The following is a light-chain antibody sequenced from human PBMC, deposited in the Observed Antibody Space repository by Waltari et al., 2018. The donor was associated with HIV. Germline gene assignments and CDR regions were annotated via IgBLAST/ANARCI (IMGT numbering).Light chain of an antibody. V-gene: IGKV3-15*01. CDR2: YAS. CDR1: HSISNY. Sequence: EMVMTQSPATLSVSPGERATLSCRASHSISNYLAWYQHKPGQAPRLLIYYASTRATGIPARFSGSGSGTEFTLTISSLQSEDFAMYYCQQYNNWPPLTFGGGTKVEIK. CDR3: QQYNNWPPLT. J-gene: IGKJ4*01.